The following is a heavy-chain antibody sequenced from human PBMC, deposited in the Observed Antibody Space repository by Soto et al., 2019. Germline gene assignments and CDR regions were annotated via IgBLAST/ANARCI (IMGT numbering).Heavy chain of an antibody. V-gene: IGHV4-38-2*01. CDR1: DGYSISDCG. D-gene: IGHD6-13*01. CDR2: IYHSGST. CDR3: ARVGDSWGGYFDC. J-gene: IGHJ4*02. Sequence: ASEPMSHSWGVSDGYSISDCGWGWIKQPPGKGLEWIGSIYHSGSTYYNSSRKSRVTISLDTSKNQFSLNLNSVTAADTAVYYCARVGDSWGGYFDCRGQGTLVPGSS.